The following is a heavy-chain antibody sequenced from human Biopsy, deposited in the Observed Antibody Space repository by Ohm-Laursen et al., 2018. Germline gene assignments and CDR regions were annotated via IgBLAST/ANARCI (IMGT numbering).Heavy chain of an antibody. J-gene: IGHJ6*02. CDR1: GYNFTGYY. CDR2: INLNRGNA. V-gene: IGHV1-2*02. Sequence: ASVKVSCKPSGYNFTGYYIHWVRQAPGHGLEWMGWINLNRGNANYAQSFQGRLTVTRDTSISTAYMELTSLTFDDTAIYYPARVPAYPSIDGYYGLDLWGQGTTVIVSS. CDR3: ARVPAYPSIDGYYGLDL. D-gene: IGHD3-9*01.